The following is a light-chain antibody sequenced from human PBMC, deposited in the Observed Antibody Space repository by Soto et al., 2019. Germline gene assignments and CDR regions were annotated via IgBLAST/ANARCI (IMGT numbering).Light chain of an antibody. CDR3: QQRSNWPRT. CDR1: QSVSSY. Sequence: EIVLTQSPATLSLSPGERATLSCRASQSVSSYLAWYQQKLGQAPRLLIYDASNRATGIPARFSGSGSGTDFTLTISSLEPEDFAVYYCQQRSNWPRTFCQGTKLEIK. CDR2: DAS. V-gene: IGKV3-11*01. J-gene: IGKJ2*01.